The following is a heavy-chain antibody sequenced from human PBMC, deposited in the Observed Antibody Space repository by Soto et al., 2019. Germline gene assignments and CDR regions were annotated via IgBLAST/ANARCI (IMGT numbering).Heavy chain of an antibody. V-gene: IGHV1-18*01. CDR3: ARTYTSGWYVFDY. CDR2: ISAYNVKT. Sequence: QVQLVQSGAEVKKPGASVKVSCKASAYTVTSYDISWVRQAPGQGLEWMGWISAYNVKTNYAQKLQGRVTMTTDPSTNTAYMELRSLRSDDTAVYYCARTYTSGWYVFDYWGQGTLLSVSS. CDR1: AYTVTSYD. D-gene: IGHD6-19*01. J-gene: IGHJ4*02.